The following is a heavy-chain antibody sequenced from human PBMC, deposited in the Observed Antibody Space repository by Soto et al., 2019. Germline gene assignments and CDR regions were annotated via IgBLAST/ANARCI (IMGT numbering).Heavy chain of an antibody. J-gene: IGHJ5*02. Sequence: SETLSLTCPVSGGSISSGDYYWSWIRQPPGKGLEWIGYIYYSGSTYYNPSLKSRVTISVDTSKNQFSLKLSSVTAADTAVYYCARSAIVLVNWFDPWGQGTLVTVSS. CDR3: ARSAIVLVNWFDP. CDR2: IYYSGST. D-gene: IGHD2-2*01. CDR1: GGSISSGDYY. V-gene: IGHV4-30-4*01.